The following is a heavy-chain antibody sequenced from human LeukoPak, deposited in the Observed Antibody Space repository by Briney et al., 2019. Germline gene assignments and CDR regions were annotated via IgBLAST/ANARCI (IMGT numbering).Heavy chain of an antibody. D-gene: IGHD1-26*01. CDR1: GFPFSNYW. V-gene: IGHV3-74*01. CDR2: ISSDGSST. CDR3: ARGYGSYADY. J-gene: IGHJ4*02. Sequence: GPSLRLSCAASGFPFSNYWMHWVRQAAGKGLVWVSRISSDGSSTSYADSVKGRFTISSDNAENTLYLQMNSLRAEDTAVYFCARGYGSYADYWGQGTLVTVSS.